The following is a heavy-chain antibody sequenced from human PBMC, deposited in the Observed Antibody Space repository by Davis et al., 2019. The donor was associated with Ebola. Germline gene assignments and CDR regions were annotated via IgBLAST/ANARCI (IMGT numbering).Heavy chain of an antibody. CDR3: ARTVTTGGYYYYGMDV. CDR2: INSDGSST. D-gene: IGHD4-17*01. V-gene: IGHV3-74*01. J-gene: IGHJ6*02. CDR1: GFTFSSYW. Sequence: GESLKISCAASGFTFSSYWMHWVRQAPGKGLVWVSRINSDGSSTSYADSVKGRFTISRDNAKNTLYLQMNSLRAEDTAVYYCARTVTTGGYYYYGMDVWGQGTTVTVSS.